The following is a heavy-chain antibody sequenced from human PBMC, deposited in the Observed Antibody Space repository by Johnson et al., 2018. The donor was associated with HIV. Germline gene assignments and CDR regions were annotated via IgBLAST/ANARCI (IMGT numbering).Heavy chain of an antibody. CDR2: ISFDGRNK. Sequence: QVQLVESGGGVVQPGRSLRLSCTAFGFTFRTYGMHWVRQAPGKGLEWVAGISFDGRNKFYADSVKGRFTISRDNSKNTLYLQMNSLRAEDTAVYYCVRDRSTYSGSYYGWDAFALWGQGTMVTVSS. CDR1: GFTFRTYG. V-gene: IGHV3-30*03. D-gene: IGHD1-26*01. J-gene: IGHJ3*01. CDR3: VRDRSTYSGSYYGWDAFAL.